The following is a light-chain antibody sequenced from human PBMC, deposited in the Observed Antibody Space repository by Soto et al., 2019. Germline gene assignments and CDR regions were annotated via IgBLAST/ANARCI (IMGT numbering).Light chain of an antibody. CDR2: GVT. J-gene: IGLJ1*01. CDR3: SSYAGRSMYV. V-gene: IGLV2-8*01. Sequence: QSALTQPRSASGSPGQSVTFYCTGTSXDVGTYDYVSWYQQYPGKAPKLLIYGVTRRPSGVPDRFSGSKSGNTAALTVSGLQAEDEAYYYCSSYAGRSMYVFGTGTKVNVL. CDR1: SXDVGTYDY.